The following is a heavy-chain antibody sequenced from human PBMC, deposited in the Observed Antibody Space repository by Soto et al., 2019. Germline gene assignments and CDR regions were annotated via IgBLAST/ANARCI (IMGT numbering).Heavy chain of an antibody. V-gene: IGHV4-4*07. CDR3: ASALLDFGDYSFHY. Sequence: SETLSLPCTVSGASFSSYYWIWIRQPAGKGLEWIGRVFISGSTNYNPSLESRVTMSVDTSKNQFSLRLSSVTAADTAVYYCASALLDFGDYSFHYWGQGALVTVSS. J-gene: IGHJ4*02. CDR1: GASFSSYY. D-gene: IGHD4-17*01. CDR2: VFISGST.